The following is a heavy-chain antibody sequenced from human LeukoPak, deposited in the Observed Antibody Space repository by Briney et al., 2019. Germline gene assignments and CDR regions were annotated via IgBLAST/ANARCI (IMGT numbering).Heavy chain of an antibody. CDR1: GFTFSSYS. CDR3: AKDFADQDIVVVVAATGIDY. V-gene: IGHV3-21*04. J-gene: IGHJ4*02. CDR2: ISSSSSYI. D-gene: IGHD2-15*01. Sequence: GGSLRLSCAASGFTFSSYSMNWVRQAPGKGLEWVSSISSSSSYIYYADSVKGRFTISRDNAKNSLYLQMSSLRAEDTAVYYCAKDFADQDIVVVVAATGIDYWGQGTLVTVSS.